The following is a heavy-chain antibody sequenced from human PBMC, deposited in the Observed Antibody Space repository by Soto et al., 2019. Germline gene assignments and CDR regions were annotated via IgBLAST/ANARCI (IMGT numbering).Heavy chain of an antibody. V-gene: IGHV3-33*01. J-gene: IGHJ4*02. CDR2: IWYDGSNK. D-gene: IGHD4-17*01. CDR3: ARDQGVTTPFDY. CDR1: GFTFSSYG. Sequence: QVQLVESGGGVVQPGRSLRLSCAASGFTFSSYGMHWVRQAPGKGLEWVAVIWYDGSNKYYADSVKGRFTISRDNSKNTLYLQMNSRRAEDTAVYYCARDQGVTTPFDYWGQGTLVTVSS.